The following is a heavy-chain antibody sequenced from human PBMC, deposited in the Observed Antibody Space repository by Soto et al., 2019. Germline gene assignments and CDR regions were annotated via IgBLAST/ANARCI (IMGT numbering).Heavy chain of an antibody. Sequence: EVQLLESGGGFVQPGWSLRLSCESSGFTFRNFAMSCVRQAPGQGLEWVSSILGRGDSTYYADSVKGRFSIYRDNSKNTLYLQMNSLRAEDTAIYYCAKDNPVGAIPGCFDSWGQGTLVIVSS. J-gene: IGHJ5*01. CDR3: AKDNPVGAIPGCFDS. V-gene: IGHV3-23*01. CDR2: ILGRGDST. CDR1: GFTFRNFA. D-gene: IGHD2-21*01.